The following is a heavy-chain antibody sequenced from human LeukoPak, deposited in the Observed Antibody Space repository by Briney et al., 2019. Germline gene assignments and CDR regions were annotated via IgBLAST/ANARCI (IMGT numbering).Heavy chain of an antibody. D-gene: IGHD1-26*01. CDR3: ARGGRGAQGWFDP. V-gene: IGHV1-69*04. CDR1: GGTFSSYA. J-gene: IGHJ5*02. CDR2: IIPIPGIA. Sequence: SVKVSCKASGGTFSSYAISWVQQAPGQGLEWMGRIIPIPGIANYAQKFQGRVTITADKSTSTAYMELSSLRSEDTAVYYCARGGRGAQGWFDPWGQGTLVTVSS.